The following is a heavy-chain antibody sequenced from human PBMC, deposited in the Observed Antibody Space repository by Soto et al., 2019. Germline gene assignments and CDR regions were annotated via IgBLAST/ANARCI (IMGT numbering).Heavy chain of an antibody. Sequence: QVQLVQSGAEVTKPGSSVKVSCKASGGTFSSYTISWVRQAPGQGLEWMGRIIPILGIANYAQKFQGRVTITADKSTSTAYMELSSLRSEDTAVYYCASYLAYCGGDCYSPFDYWGQGTLVTVSS. V-gene: IGHV1-69*02. J-gene: IGHJ4*02. D-gene: IGHD2-21*02. CDR1: GGTFSSYT. CDR3: ASYLAYCGGDCYSPFDY. CDR2: IIPILGIA.